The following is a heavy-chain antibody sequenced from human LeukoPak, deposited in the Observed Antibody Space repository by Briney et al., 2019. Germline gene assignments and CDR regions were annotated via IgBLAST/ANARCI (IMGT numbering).Heavy chain of an antibody. V-gene: IGHV4-59*01. CDR1: GGSISGYY. CDR2: IYYSGST. J-gene: IGHJ2*01. CDR3: AREAEATGYFDL. Sequence: SETLSLTCTVSGGSISGYYWSWIRQTPGKGLEWIGYIYYSGSTTYNPSLKSRVTISVDTSKNQFSLNLNSVTAADTAVYYCAREAEATGYFDLWGRGILVTVSS.